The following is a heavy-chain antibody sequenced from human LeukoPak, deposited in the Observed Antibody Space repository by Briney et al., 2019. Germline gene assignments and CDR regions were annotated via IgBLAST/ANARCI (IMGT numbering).Heavy chain of an antibody. Sequence: ASVKVSCKASGYTFTSYYMHWVRQAPGQGLEWMGIINPSGGSTSYAQKLQGRVTMTRGTSTSTVYMELSSLRSEDTAVYYCARDIARRSGSYYGAVAFDIWGQGTMVTVSS. CDR2: INPSGGST. J-gene: IGHJ3*02. D-gene: IGHD1-26*01. CDR1: GYTFTSYY. CDR3: ARDIARRSGSYYGAVAFDI. V-gene: IGHV1-46*01.